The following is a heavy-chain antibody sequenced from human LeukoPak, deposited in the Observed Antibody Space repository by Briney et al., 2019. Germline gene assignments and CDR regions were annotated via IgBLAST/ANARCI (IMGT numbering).Heavy chain of an antibody. V-gene: IGHV4-34*01. CDR1: GGSLSDYY. CDR2: ISHRGRA. Sequence: SETLSLTCAVYGGSLSDYYWSWIRQSPGKGLEWIGEISHRGRAYYNLSLKSRVTISVDTSKNQFSLKLSSVTAADTAVYYCARQPSWASGYYYSPIDYWGQGTLVTVSS. J-gene: IGHJ4*02. CDR3: ARQPSWASGYYYSPIDY. D-gene: IGHD3-22*01.